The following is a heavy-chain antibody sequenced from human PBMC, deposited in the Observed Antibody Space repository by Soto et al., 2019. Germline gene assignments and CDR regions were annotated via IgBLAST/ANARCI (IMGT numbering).Heavy chain of an antibody. CDR3: AKDQSGYCTNGVCYEAYGMDV. CDR1: GFTFSSYG. CDR2: ISYDGSNK. Sequence: PGGSLRLSCAASGFTFSSYGMHWVRQAPGKGLEWVAVISYDGSNKYYADSVKGRFTISGDNSKNTLYLQMNSLRAEDTAVYYCAKDQSGYCTNGVCYEAYGMDVWGQGTTVTVSS. J-gene: IGHJ6*02. V-gene: IGHV3-30*18. D-gene: IGHD2-8*01.